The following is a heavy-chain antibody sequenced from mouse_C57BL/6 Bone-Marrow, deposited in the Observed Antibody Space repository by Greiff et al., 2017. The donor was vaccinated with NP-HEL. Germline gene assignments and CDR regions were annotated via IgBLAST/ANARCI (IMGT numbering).Heavy chain of an antibody. V-gene: IGHV1-82*01. J-gene: IGHJ2*01. D-gene: IGHD1-1*01. CDR3: ALYGSSQYYFDY. CDR1: GYAFSSSW. CDR2: IYPGDGDT. Sequence: VQLQQSGPELVKPGASVKISCKASGYAFSSSWMNWVKQRPGKGLEWIGRIYPGDGDTNYNGKFKGKATLTADKSSSTAYMQLSSLTSEDSAVYFCALYGSSQYYFDYWGQGTTLTVSS.